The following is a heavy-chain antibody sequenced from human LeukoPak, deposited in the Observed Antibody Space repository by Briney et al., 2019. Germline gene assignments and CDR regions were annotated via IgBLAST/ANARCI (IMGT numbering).Heavy chain of an antibody. CDR2: ISAYNGNT. CDR1: GYTFTSYG. V-gene: IGHV1-18*01. J-gene: IGHJ6*03. Sequence: ASVKVSYKASGYTFTSYGISWVRQAPGQGLEWMGWISAYNGNTNYAQKLQGRVTMTTDTSTSTAYMELRSLRSDDTAVYYCARVGEGATTADYYYMDVWGKGTTVTVSS. CDR3: ARVGEGATTADYYYMDV. D-gene: IGHD1-26*01.